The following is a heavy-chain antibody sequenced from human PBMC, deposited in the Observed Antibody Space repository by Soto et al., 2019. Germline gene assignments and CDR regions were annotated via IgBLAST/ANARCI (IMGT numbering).Heavy chain of an antibody. CDR1: GGSISSYY. V-gene: IGHV4-59*01. D-gene: IGHD2-21*01. CDR3: ATVGAEAIKLHLDL. CDR2: IYYSGST. Sequence: PSETLSLTCTVSGGSISSYYWSWIRQPPGKGLEWIGYIYYSGSTNYNPSLKSRVTISVDTSKNQFSLKLSSVTAADTAVYFSATVGAEAIKLHLDLWGQGALVSVSS. J-gene: IGHJ4*02.